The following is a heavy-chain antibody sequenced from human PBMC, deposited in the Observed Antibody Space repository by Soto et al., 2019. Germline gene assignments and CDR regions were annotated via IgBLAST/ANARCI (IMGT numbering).Heavy chain of an antibody. CDR3: ARVVMTTVDYWFDP. CDR2: IYYSGST. D-gene: IGHD4-17*01. J-gene: IGHJ5*02. Sequence: SETLSLTCTVSGGSISSSSYYWGWIRQPPGKGLEWIGSIYYSGSTYYNPPLKSRVTISVDTSKNQFSLKLSSVTAADTAVYYCARVVMTTVDYWFDPWGQGTLVTVSS. V-gene: IGHV4-39*01. CDR1: GGSISSSSYY.